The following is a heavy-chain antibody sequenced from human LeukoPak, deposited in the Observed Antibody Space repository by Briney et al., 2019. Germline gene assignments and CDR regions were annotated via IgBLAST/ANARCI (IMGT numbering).Heavy chain of an antibody. CDR3: ARAVYYYDSSGYYPGAYYFDY. CDR1: GFTFSNFA. D-gene: IGHD3-22*01. CDR2: ISYDGSNK. V-gene: IGHV3-30*14. J-gene: IGHJ4*02. Sequence: GGSLRLSCAASGFTFSNFAVHWVRQAPGKGLEWVAVISYDGSNKYYADSVKGRFTISRDNSKNTLYLQMNSLRAEDTAVYYCARAVYYYDSSGYYPGAYYFDYWGQGTLVTVSS.